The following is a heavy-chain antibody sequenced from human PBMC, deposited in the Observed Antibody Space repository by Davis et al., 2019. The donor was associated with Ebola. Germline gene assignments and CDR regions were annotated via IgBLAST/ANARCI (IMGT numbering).Heavy chain of an antibody. D-gene: IGHD2-2*01. J-gene: IGHJ4*02. Sequence: GGSLRLSCSVSGFTLSNYEMHWVRQAPGKGLEYVSGIRSNGASTNYVDSVKGRITISRDSSRNTVHLQMSSLSAEDTAVYYCVRAAAYYESTSCYTSYYFDYWGQGTLVTVSS. CDR3: VRAAAYYESTSCYTSYYFDY. V-gene: IGHV3-64D*08. CDR1: GFTLSNYE. CDR2: IRSNGAST.